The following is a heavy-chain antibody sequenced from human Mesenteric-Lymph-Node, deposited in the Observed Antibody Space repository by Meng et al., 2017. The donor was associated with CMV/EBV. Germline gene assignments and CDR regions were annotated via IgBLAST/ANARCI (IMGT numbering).Heavy chain of an antibody. CDR3: ARGLRYCSSTSCENWFDP. V-gene: IGHV4-34*01. Sequence: GSFSGYYWSWIRQPPGKGLEWIGEISHSGSTNYNPSLKSRVTISVDTSKNQFSLKLSSVTAADTAVYYCARGLRYCSSTSCENWFDPWGQGTLVTVSS. J-gene: IGHJ5*02. CDR1: GSFSGYY. CDR2: ISHSGST. D-gene: IGHD2-2*01.